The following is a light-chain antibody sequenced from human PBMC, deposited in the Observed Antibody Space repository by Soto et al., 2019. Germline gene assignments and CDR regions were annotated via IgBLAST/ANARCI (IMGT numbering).Light chain of an antibody. Sequence: QSVLTQPASVPGSPGQSITISCTGTSSDVGGYDFVSWYQQHPGKAPKLMIYEVSNRPSGVSNRFSGSKSGNTASLTISGLQAEDEADYYCSSHTSSSSPYVFGTGTMVTVL. CDR3: SSHTSSSSPYV. CDR1: SSDVGGYDF. CDR2: EVS. V-gene: IGLV2-14*01. J-gene: IGLJ1*01.